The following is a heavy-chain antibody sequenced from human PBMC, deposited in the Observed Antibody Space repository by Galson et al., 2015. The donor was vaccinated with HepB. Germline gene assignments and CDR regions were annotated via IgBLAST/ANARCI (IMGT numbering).Heavy chain of an antibody. CDR1: GASVTGYY. D-gene: IGHD3-10*01. J-gene: IGHJ1*01. V-gene: IGHV4-59*08. CDR2: IYYDGST. CDR3: ARHGFGSEDNV. Sequence: SETLSLTCTVSGASVTGYYWSWIRQPPGKGLQRIGYIYYDGSTNYNPSLKSRVTMSVDTSKNQFSLNLRSVTATDTAVYYCARHGFGSEDNVWGQGTLVAVSS.